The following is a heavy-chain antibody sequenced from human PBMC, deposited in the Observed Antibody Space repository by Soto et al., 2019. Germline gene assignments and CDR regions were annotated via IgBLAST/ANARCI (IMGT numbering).Heavy chain of an antibody. D-gene: IGHD3-3*01. Sequence: GASVKVSCKASGYTFTSYGMSWVRQAPGQGLEWMGWISAYNGNTNYAQKLQGRVTMTTDTSTSTAYMELRSLRSDDTAVYYCARGQLRITIFGVVPDAFDIWGQGTMVTVSS. CDR2: ISAYNGNT. J-gene: IGHJ3*02. CDR1: GYTFTSYG. V-gene: IGHV1-18*01. CDR3: ARGQLRITIFGVVPDAFDI.